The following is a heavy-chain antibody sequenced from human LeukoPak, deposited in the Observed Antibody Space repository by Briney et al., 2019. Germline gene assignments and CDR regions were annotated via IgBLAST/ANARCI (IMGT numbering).Heavy chain of an antibody. CDR3: AKAVGDDYGDFFNYGMDV. CDR2: ISGSGGST. CDR1: GFTFSSYA. Sequence: GGSLRLSCAASGFTFSSYAMSWVRQAPGKGLEWVSAISGSGGSTYYADSVKGRFTISRDNSKNTLYLQMNSLRAEETAVYYCAKAVGDDYGDFFNYGMDVWGQGTTVTVSS. J-gene: IGHJ6*02. D-gene: IGHD4-17*01. V-gene: IGHV3-23*01.